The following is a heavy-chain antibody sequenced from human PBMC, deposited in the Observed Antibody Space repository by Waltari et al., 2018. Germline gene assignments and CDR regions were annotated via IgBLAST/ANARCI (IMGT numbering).Heavy chain of an antibody. Sequence: QVQLQQWGAGLLKPSETLSLTCAVYGGSFRGYYWSWIRQPPGKGLEWIGEINHSGSTNYNPSLKSRVTISVDTSKNQFSLKLSSVTAADTAVYYCRVYYYYYGMDVWGQGTTVTVSS. CDR1: GGSFRGYY. CDR3: RVYYYYYGMDV. J-gene: IGHJ6*02. V-gene: IGHV4-34*01. CDR2: INHSGST.